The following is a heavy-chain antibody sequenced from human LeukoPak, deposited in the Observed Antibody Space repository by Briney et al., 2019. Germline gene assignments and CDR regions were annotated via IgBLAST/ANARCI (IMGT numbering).Heavy chain of an antibody. J-gene: IGHJ6*03. CDR2: IGTASDT. CDR1: GFTFSSFD. Sequence: GGSLRLSCAASGFTFSSFDMHWVRQPTGQGLEWVSTIGTASDTYYPGSVEGRFTLSRDNAKNSLYLQMNSLTVGDTAVYYCARGPPRGKYYYMDVWGKGTTVTVSS. D-gene: IGHD1-1*01. V-gene: IGHV3-13*01. CDR3: ARGPPRGKYYYMDV.